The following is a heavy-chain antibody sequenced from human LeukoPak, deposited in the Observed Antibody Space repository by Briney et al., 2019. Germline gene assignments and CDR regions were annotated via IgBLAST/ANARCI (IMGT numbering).Heavy chain of an antibody. CDR2: INHSGST. D-gene: IGHD4-11*01. CDR1: GGSISSSNW. CDR3: ARGPRLPTRKGFDY. J-gene: IGHJ4*02. Sequence: SGTLSLTCAVSGGSISSSNWWSWIRQPPGKGLEWIGEINHSGSTNYNPSLKSRVTISVDTSKNQFSLKLSSVTAADTAVYYCARGPRLPTRKGFDYWGQGTLVTVSS. V-gene: IGHV4-4*02.